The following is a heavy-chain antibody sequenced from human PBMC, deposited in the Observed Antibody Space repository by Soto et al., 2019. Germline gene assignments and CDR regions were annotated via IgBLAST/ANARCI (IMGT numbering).Heavy chain of an antibody. D-gene: IGHD5-18*01. CDR2: ISSSSSYI. V-gene: IGHV3-21*01. Sequence: GGSLRLSCAASGFTFSSYSMNWVRQAPGKGLEWVSSISSSSSYIYYADSVKGRFTISRDNAKNSLYLQMNSLRAEDTAVYYCARDKKFKGRGYRTIYGMDVWGQGTTVTVS. CDR1: GFTFSSYS. J-gene: IGHJ6*02. CDR3: ARDKKFKGRGYRTIYGMDV.